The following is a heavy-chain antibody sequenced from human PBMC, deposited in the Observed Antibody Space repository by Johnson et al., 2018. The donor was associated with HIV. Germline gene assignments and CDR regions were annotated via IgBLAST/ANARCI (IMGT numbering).Heavy chain of an antibody. CDR3: AKPRQPSDAFDI. Sequence: QVQLVESGGGLVQPGRSLRLSCAASGFTFSSYAMHWVRQAPGKGLEWVAVISYDGSNKYYADSVKGRFTISRDNSKNTLYLQMNSLRAEDTAVYYCAKPRQPSDAFDIWGQGTMVTVSS. J-gene: IGHJ3*02. D-gene: IGHD6-13*01. CDR2: ISYDGSNK. V-gene: IGHV3-30*04. CDR1: GFTFSSYA.